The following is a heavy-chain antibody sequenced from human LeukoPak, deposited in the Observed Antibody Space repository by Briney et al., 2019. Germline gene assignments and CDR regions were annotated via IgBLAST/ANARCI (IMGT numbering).Heavy chain of an antibody. D-gene: IGHD4-23*01. CDR1: GYTFIGYY. Sequence: ASVKVSCKASGYTFIGYYMHWVRQAPGQGLERMGWINPNSGGTNYAQKFQGRVTVTRDTSISTAYMELSRLRPEDTCVYYCARVSESIVTTVEFDYWGQGTLVTVSS. V-gene: IGHV1-2*02. CDR2: INPNSGGT. CDR3: ARVSESIVTTVEFDY. J-gene: IGHJ4*02.